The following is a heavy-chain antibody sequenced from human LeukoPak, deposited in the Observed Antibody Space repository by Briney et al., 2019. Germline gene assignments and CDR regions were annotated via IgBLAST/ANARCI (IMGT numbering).Heavy chain of an antibody. J-gene: IGHJ6*03. D-gene: IGHD6-13*01. CDR1: GYAFTSYD. CDR2: MNPNSGNT. V-gene: IGHV1-8*01. CDR3: ARGIAAAETAYYYYYYMDV. Sequence: ASVKVSCKASGYAFTSYDINWVRQATGQGLEWMGWMNPNSGNTGYAQKFQGRVTMTRNTSISTAYMELSSLRSEDTAVYYCARGIAAAETAYYYYYYMDVWGKGTTVTVSS.